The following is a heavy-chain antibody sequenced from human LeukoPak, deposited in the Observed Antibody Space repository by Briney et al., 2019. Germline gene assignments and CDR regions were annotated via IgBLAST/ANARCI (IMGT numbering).Heavy chain of an antibody. CDR1: AGSISSHY. V-gene: IGHV4-59*11. D-gene: IGHD6-13*01. Sequence: SETLSLTCSVSAGSISSHYWSWIRQPPGKGREWIGYIYYSGTTNYNPSLKSRVTISVDTSKNQSSLKLSSVTAADTAVYYCARGVYIAAAQYGYWGQGTLVTVSS. CDR3: ARGVYIAAAQYGY. CDR2: IYYSGTT. J-gene: IGHJ4*02.